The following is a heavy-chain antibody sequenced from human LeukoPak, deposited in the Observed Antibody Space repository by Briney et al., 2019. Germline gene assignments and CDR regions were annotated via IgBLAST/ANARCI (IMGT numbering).Heavy chain of an antibody. V-gene: IGHV4-59*08. J-gene: IGHJ4*02. CDR2: IYYSWST. CDR1: GGSISSYY. CDR3: AIHYYYCSGGSCSSSVFDY. Sequence: SETLSLTCTVSGGSISSYYWSWIRQPPGKGLEWLGYIYYSWSTNYNPSLRSRVTISVDTSKNQFSLNLNSVTAADTAVYYCAIHYYYCSGGSCSSSVFDYWGQGTLVTVSS. D-gene: IGHD2-15*01.